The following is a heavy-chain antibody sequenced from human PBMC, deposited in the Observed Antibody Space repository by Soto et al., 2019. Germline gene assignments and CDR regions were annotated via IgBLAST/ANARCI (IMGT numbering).Heavy chain of an antibody. CDR2: ISAYNGNT. CDR3: ARALPLWFGELSPNSNWFDP. J-gene: IGHJ5*02. Sequence: ASVKVSCKASGYTFTSYGISWVRQAPGQGLEWMGWISAYNGNTNYAQKLQGRVTMTTDTSTSTAYMELRSLRSDDTAVYYCARALPLWFGELSPNSNWFDPWGQGTLVAVSS. D-gene: IGHD3-10*01. V-gene: IGHV1-18*01. CDR1: GYTFTSYG.